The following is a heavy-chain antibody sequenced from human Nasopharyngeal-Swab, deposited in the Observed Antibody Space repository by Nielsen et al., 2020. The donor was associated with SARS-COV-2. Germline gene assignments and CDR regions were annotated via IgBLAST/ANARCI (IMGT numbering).Heavy chain of an antibody. V-gene: IGHV1-45*02. D-gene: IGHD3-10*01. Sequence: WVRQAPGQAFDWMGWHTPFNGNTNYAQKFQDRVTITRDRSMSTAYMELSSLRSEDTAMYYCARYRVSLWADRGDYYYGMDVWGQGTTVTVSS. CDR2: HTPFNGNT. CDR3: ARYRVSLWADRGDYYYGMDV. J-gene: IGHJ6*02.